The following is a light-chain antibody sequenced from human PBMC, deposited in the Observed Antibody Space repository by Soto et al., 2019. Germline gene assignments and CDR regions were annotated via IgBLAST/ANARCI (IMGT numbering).Light chain of an antibody. V-gene: IGKV1-6*01. J-gene: IGKJ4*01. CDR1: QGIRND. CDR3: LQDNSYPLT. CDR2: ATS. Sequence: AIQTTQSPSSLSSSVGDRVTITCRASQGIRNDLGWYQQKPGKAPNLLIYATSSLQGGVPSRFSGSGSGTDFTLTISSLQPEDFATYYCLQDNSYPLTFGGGTKVDIK.